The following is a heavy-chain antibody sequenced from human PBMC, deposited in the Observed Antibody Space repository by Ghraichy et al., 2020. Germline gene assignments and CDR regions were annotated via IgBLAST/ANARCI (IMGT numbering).Heavy chain of an antibody. D-gene: IGHD2-2*02. CDR2: ISNTGST. V-gene: IGHV4-61*02. Sequence: SQTLSLTCTVSGDSVNTDTHYWNWIRQPAGKGLEWIGRISNTGSTKYNPSLRGRVFISLDASKNQFSLELTSVTAADTAMYYCARSSEYQMLYGPYNYYMDVWGKGTTVTVSS. CDR1: GDSVNTDTHY. J-gene: IGHJ6*03. CDR3: ARSSEYQMLYGPYNYYMDV.